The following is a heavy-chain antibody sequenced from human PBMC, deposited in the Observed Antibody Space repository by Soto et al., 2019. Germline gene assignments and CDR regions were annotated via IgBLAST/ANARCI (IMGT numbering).Heavy chain of an antibody. CDR3: AKLGSSSWSPHYYFDY. J-gene: IGHJ4*01. CDR1: GFTFNNYA. D-gene: IGHD2-2*01. CDR2: ITDSGDDT. Sequence: GGSLRLSCAASGFTFNNYAMGWVRQAPGKGLEWVSAITDSGDDTYYIDSVKGRFTISRDNSKSTLYLQMNSLRAEDTAIYYCAKLGSSSWSPHYYFDYWGQDPWPPSP. V-gene: IGHV3-23*01.